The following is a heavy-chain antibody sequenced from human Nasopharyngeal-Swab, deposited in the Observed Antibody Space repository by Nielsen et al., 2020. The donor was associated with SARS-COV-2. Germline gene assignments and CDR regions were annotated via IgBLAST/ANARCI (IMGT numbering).Heavy chain of an antibody. CDR2: IYYSGST. CDR3: ARHLRDGVVVAAPYYFDY. CDR1: GGSISSGGYY. V-gene: IGHV4-39*01. D-gene: IGHD2-15*01. J-gene: IGHJ4*02. Sequence: SETLSLTCTVSGGSISSGGYYWSWVRQHPGKGLEWFGYIYYSGSTYYNPSLKSQVTISVDTSKNQFSLKLSSVTAADTAVYYCARHLRDGVVVAAPYYFDYWGQGTLVTVSS.